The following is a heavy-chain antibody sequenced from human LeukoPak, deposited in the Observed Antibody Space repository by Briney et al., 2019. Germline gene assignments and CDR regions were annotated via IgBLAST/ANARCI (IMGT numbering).Heavy chain of an antibody. CDR1: ASTVTNIY. V-gene: IGHV3-53*01. CDR3: ARGGAYDTHGVLDY. D-gene: IGHD3-9*01. J-gene: IGHJ4*02. CDR2: THTDGTT. Sequence: SLRPSSADSASTVTNIYISWVSQAPRHWLEWDASTHTDGTTYYADSVQAGFTISTANPRNKLYLQMTSLRAEDTALYYCARGGAYDTHGVLDYWGQGALVTVSS.